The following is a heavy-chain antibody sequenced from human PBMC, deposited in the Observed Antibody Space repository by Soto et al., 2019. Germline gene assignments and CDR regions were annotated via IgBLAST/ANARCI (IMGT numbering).Heavy chain of an antibody. V-gene: IGHV1-69*13. D-gene: IGHD4-17*01. CDR3: ARAHYGLRFNYYYGMDV. CDR2: IIPIFGTA. CDR1: GYTFSSYA. J-gene: IGHJ6*02. Sequence: SVKVSCKASGYTFSSYAISWVRQAPGQGLEWMGGIIPIFGTANYAQKFQGRVTITADESTSTAYMELSSLRSEDTAVYYCARAHYGLRFNYYYGMDVWGQGTTVTVSS.